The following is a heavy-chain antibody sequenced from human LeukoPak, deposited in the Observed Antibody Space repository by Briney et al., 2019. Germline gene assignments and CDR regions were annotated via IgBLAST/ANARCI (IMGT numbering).Heavy chain of an antibody. CDR2: IYYSGGT. CDR3: ARANYGALFFDY. J-gene: IGHJ4*02. CDR1: GGSISSYS. V-gene: IGHV4-59*01. Sequence: SETLSLTCTVSGGSISSYSSGWVRPPPGERLEWIGYIYYSGGTNYNPSLKSRVTISVDTSKNQFSPKLSTVTPAHTPLYYCARANYGALFFDYWGQGTLVTVSS. D-gene: IGHD4-17*01.